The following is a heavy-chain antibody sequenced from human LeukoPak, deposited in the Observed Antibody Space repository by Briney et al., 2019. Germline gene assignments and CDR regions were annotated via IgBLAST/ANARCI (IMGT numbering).Heavy chain of an antibody. Sequence: GASVKVSCKASGYTFTGYYMHWVRQAPGQGLEWMGRISPNSGGTNYAQKFQGRVTMTRDTSISTAYMELSRLRSDDTAVYYCARSGPSATIFGGADYWGQGTLVTVSS. CDR3: ARSGPSATIFGGADY. V-gene: IGHV1-2*06. CDR2: ISPNSGGT. D-gene: IGHD3-3*01. CDR1: GYTFTGYY. J-gene: IGHJ4*02.